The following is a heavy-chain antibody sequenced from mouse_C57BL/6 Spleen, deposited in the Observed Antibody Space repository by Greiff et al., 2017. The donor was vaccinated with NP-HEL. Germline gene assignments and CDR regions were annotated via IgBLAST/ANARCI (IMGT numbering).Heavy chain of an antibody. Sequence: EVKLMESGPGLVKPSQSLSLTCSVTGYSITSGYYWNWIRQFPGNKLEWMGYISYDGSNNYNPSLKNRISITRDTSKNQFFLKLNSVTTEDTATYYCARDPLYYGRSFDYGGQGTTLTVSS. CDR3: ARDPLYYGRSFDY. V-gene: IGHV3-6*01. D-gene: IGHD1-1*01. J-gene: IGHJ2*01. CDR2: ISYDGSN. CDR1: GYSITSGYY.